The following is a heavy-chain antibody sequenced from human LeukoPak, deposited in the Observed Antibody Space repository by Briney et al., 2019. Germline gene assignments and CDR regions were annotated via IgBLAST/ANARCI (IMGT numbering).Heavy chain of an antibody. V-gene: IGHV3-7*05. CDR1: GFTFSSYW. D-gene: IGHD4-23*01. CDR2: IKRDGSEK. Sequence: GGSLRLSCAASGFTFSSYWMSWVRQAPGKGLEWVANIKRDGSEKYYVDSVKGQFTMSRDNAKNSLYLQMNSLRAEDTAVYYCARGWSQTATVGFDYWGQGTLVTVSS. CDR3: ARGWSQTATVGFDY. J-gene: IGHJ4*02.